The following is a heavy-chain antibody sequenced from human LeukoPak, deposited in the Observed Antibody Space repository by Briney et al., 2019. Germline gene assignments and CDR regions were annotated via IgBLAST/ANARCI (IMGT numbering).Heavy chain of an antibody. D-gene: IGHD5-18*01. V-gene: IGHV4-39*07. Sequence: SETLSLTCTVSDDSISSSSYYWGWIRQPPGKGLEWIGNVYYSGSTYYNPSLTSRVTISLGTSKHQFSLKLSSVTAADTAVYYCARDIIVGGYSYGYDYWGQGTLVTVSS. CDR1: DDSISSSSYY. CDR2: VYYSGST. J-gene: IGHJ4*02. CDR3: ARDIIVGGYSYGYDY.